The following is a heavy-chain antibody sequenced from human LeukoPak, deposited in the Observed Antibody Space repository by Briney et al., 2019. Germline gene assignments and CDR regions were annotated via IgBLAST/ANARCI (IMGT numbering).Heavy chain of an antibody. CDR2: INPNSGGT. D-gene: IGHD3-9*01. Sequence: ASVKVSCKASGYTFTGYYMHWVRQAPGQGLEWMEWINPNSGGTNYAQKFQGRVTMTRDTSISTAYMELSRLRSDDTAVYYCARLYDILTGYYAVDYWGQGTLVTVSS. CDR1: GYTFTGYY. J-gene: IGHJ4*02. CDR3: ARLYDILTGYYAVDY. V-gene: IGHV1-2*02.